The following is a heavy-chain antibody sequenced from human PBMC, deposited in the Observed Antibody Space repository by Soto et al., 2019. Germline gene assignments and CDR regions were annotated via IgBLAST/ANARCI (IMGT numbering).Heavy chain of an antibody. D-gene: IGHD6-13*01. J-gene: IGHJ6*02. CDR3: ARGRDSSSWYGRYYYYSYGMDV. V-gene: IGHV1-18*01. CDR1: GYTFTSYG. CDR2: ISAYNGNT. Sequence: QVQLVQSGAEVKKPGASVKVSCKASGYTFTSYGISWVRQAPGQGLEWMGWISAYNGNTNYAQKLQGRVTMTTDTSPRKAYMELRSLRSDDTAVYYCARGRDSSSWYGRYYYYSYGMDVWGQGTTVTVSS.